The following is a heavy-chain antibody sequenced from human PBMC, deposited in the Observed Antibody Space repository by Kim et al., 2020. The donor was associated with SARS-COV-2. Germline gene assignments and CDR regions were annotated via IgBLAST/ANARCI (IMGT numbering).Heavy chain of an antibody. CDR2: K. D-gene: IGHD6-25*01. CDR3: ARGKGIAAGGDF. Sequence: KYYADSVKGRFTNTRDNSKNAVYLQMSSLRAEDTAVYYCARGKGIAAGGDFWGQGTLVTVSS. V-gene: IGHV3-30*15. J-gene: IGHJ4*02.